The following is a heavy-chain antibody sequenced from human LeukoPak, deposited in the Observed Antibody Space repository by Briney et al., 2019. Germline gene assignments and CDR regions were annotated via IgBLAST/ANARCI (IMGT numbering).Heavy chain of an antibody. CDR3: ARARPHYYHMDV. V-gene: IGHV4-59*01. CDR2: TSYSGST. CDR1: GGSISSYY. Sequence: SETLSLTCTVSGGSISSYYWSWIRQPPGKGLEWVGYTSYSGSTNYNPSLKSRVSISVDTSKNQFSLKLSSVTAADTAVYYCARARPHYYHMDVWGKGTTVTISS. J-gene: IGHJ6*03.